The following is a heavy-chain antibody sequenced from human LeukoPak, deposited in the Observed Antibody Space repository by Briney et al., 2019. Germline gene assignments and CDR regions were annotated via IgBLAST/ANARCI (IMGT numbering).Heavy chain of an antibody. CDR2: IYPGDSDT. V-gene: IGHV5-51*01. CDR1: GYSFTSYW. Sequence: GESLQISCKGSGYSFTSYWIGWVRQVPGKGLEWMGIIYPGDSDTRYSPSFQGQVTISADKSISTAYLQWSSLKASDTAMYYCARLGIAAAGATVFSYFDYWGQGTLVTVSS. D-gene: IGHD6-13*01. J-gene: IGHJ4*02. CDR3: ARLGIAAAGATVFSYFDY.